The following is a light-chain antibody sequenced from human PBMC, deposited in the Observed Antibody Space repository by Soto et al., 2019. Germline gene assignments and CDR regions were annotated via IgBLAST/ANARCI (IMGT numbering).Light chain of an antibody. CDR3: SSYTSSSTWV. V-gene: IGLV2-14*01. CDR1: SSDVGGYNY. Sequence: QSALTQPASVSGSPGQSITISCTGTSSDVGGYNYVSWYQHHPGKAPKLMIYEVSNRPSGVSNHFSGSKSGNTASLTISGPQAEDEADYYCSSYTSSSTWVFGGGTKLTVL. CDR2: EVS. J-gene: IGLJ3*02.